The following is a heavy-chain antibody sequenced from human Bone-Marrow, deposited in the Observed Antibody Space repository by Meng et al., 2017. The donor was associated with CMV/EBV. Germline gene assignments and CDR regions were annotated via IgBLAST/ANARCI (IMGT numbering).Heavy chain of an antibody. CDR2: ISYDGNTK. V-gene: IGHV3-30*04. J-gene: IGHJ6*02. Sequence: GESLKISCAASGFTFSADAMHWVRQAPGKGLEWVAGISYDGNTKYYADSVKGRFTISRDNSKNTLYLQMNSLRAEDTAVFYCARDRESDNSAYYYYYYYYDMSVWGQGTTVTVSS. D-gene: IGHD3-22*01. CDR1: GFTFSADA. CDR3: ARDRESDNSAYYYYYYYYDMSV.